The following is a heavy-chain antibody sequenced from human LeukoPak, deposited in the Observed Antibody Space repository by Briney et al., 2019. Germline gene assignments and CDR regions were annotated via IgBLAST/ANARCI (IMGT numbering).Heavy chain of an antibody. J-gene: IGHJ3*01. CDR1: GGSLSSSNNY. CDR2: ISYIGAT. D-gene: IGHD3-22*01. CDR3: AREVEYYDSSGHRPHAFDF. Sequence: SETLSLTCTVSGGSLSSSNNYWGWTRQPPGKGLEWFGSISYIGATSYNPSLRSRVTISVDTSKNQFSLILNSVTAADTAVYYCAREVEYYDSSGHRPHAFDFWGQGTVVTVSS. V-gene: IGHV4-39*02.